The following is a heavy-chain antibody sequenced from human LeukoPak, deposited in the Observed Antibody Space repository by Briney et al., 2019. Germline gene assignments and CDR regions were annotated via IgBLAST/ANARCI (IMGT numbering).Heavy chain of an antibody. V-gene: IGHV4-59*13. Sequence: SQTLSLTCTVSGGSISSYYWSWIRQAPGKGLEWIGYIYYSGSTNYSPSLKSRVTISADTSKNQFSLKLSSVTAADTAVYYCARVPTGYIAAAGSSDYWGQGTLVTVSS. CDR3: ARVPTGYIAAAGSSDY. CDR2: IYYSGST. J-gene: IGHJ4*02. CDR1: GGSISSYY. D-gene: IGHD6-13*01.